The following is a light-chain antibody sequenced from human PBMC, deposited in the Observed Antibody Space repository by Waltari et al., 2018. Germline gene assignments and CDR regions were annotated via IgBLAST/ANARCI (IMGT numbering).Light chain of an antibody. CDR1: QSVSSY. V-gene: IGKV3-11*01. J-gene: IGKJ4*01. Sequence: QSPATLSLSPGERATLSCRASQSVSSYLAWYQQKPGQAPRLLIYDASNRATGIPARFSGSGSGTDFTLTISSLEPEDFAVYYCQQRSNWLTFGGGTKVEIK. CDR3: QQRSNWLT. CDR2: DAS.